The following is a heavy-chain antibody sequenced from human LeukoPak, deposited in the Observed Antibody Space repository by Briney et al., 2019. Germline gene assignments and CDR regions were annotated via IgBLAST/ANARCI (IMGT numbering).Heavy chain of an antibody. V-gene: IGHV3-9*01. CDR1: GFTFDDYA. D-gene: IGHD4-17*01. Sequence: GGSLRLSCAASGFTFDDYAMHLVRQAPGKGLEWVSGISWNSGSIGYADSVKGRFTISRDNAKNSLYLQMNSLRAEDTALYYCAKVYGDYGPGGDAFDIWGQGTMVTVSS. CDR3: AKVYGDYGPGGDAFDI. CDR2: ISWNSGSI. J-gene: IGHJ3*02.